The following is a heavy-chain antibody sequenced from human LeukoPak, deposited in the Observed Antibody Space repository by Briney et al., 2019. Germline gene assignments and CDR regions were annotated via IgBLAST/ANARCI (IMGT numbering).Heavy chain of an antibody. CDR3: ASTVAAAMSDYYYGMDV. Sequence: SETLSLTRTVSGGSISSYYWSWIRQPPGKGLAGIWYIYYSESTNYNPSLNRRVTISVVKSKNQFSPKLSSVTAADTAVYYCASTVAAAMSDYYYGMDVWGKGTTVTVSS. CDR1: GGSISSYY. J-gene: IGHJ6*04. D-gene: IGHD2-2*01. V-gene: IGHV4-59*01. CDR2: IYYSEST.